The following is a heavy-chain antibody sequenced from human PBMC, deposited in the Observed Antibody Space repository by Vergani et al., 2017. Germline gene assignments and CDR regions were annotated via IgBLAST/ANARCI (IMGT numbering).Heavy chain of an antibody. V-gene: IGHV3-30*03. CDR3: AGARDWFDP. Sequence: QVQLVESGGGVVQPGRSLRLSCAASGFTFSSYGMHWVRQAPGKGLEWVAVISYDGSNKYYADAVKGRFTISRDNSKNTLYLQMNSLRAEDTAVYYCAGARDWFDPWGQGTLVTVSS. CDR2: ISYDGSNK. CDR1: GFTFSSYG. J-gene: IGHJ5*02.